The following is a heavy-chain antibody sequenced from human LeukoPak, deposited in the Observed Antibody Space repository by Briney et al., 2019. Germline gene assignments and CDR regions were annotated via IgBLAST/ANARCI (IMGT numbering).Heavy chain of an antibody. CDR2: ISYSGST. J-gene: IGHJ4*02. V-gene: IGHV4-59*01. CDR3: ARERTSAYSYYFDY. D-gene: IGHD3-22*01. Sequence: PSETLSLTCTVAGGSIGTYQWSWIRQPPGKDLEWIGYISYSGSTNYDPSLKSRVTISLDTSKNQFSLKVNSVTAADTAVYYCARERTSAYSYYFDYWGQGTLVTVSS. CDR1: GGSIGTYQ.